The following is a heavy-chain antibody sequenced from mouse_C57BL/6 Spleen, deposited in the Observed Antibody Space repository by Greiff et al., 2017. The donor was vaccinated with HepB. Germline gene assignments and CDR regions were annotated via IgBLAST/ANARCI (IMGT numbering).Heavy chain of an antibody. CDR2: IYPGDGDT. CDR3: ARAYYGSSYGYFDY. V-gene: IGHV1-82*01. CDR1: GYAFSSSW. D-gene: IGHD1-1*01. Sequence: QVQLQQSGPELVKPGASVKISCKASGYAFSSSWMNWVKLRPGKGLEWIGRIYPGDGDTNYNGKFKGKATLTADKSSSTAYMQLSSLTSEDSAVYFCARAYYGSSYGYFDYWGQGTTLTVSS. J-gene: IGHJ2*01.